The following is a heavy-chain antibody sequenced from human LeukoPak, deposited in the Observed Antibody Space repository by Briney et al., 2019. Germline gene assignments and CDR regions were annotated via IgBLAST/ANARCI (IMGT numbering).Heavy chain of an antibody. D-gene: IGHD6-19*01. J-gene: IGHJ3*02. CDR1: GFTFSSYA. V-gene: IGHV3-23*01. Sequence: GGSLRLSCAASGFTFSSYAMSWVRQAPGKGLEWVSAISGSGGSTYYADSVTGRFTISRDNSKNTLYLQMNSLRAEDTAVYYCAKVKAVAGISYDAFDIWGQGTMVTVSS. CDR3: AKVKAVAGISYDAFDI. CDR2: ISGSGGST.